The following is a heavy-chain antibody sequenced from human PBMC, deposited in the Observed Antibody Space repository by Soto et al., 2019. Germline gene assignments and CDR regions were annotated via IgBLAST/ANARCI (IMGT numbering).Heavy chain of an antibody. Sequence: QVQLVHSGAEVKRPGASVQVSCKASGYTFRNYGITWVRQAPGQVLEWMAWISPYNGNTNYAQDLQGRVTMTTDTSTSTAYMEVRSLTSEDTAMYYCARDLVAGSDFWRAYNGGYFDYWGQGTLVTVSS. CDR1: GYTFRNYG. D-gene: IGHD3-3*01. J-gene: IGHJ4*02. CDR2: ISPYNGNT. V-gene: IGHV1-18*01. CDR3: ARDLVAGSDFWRAYNGGYFDY.